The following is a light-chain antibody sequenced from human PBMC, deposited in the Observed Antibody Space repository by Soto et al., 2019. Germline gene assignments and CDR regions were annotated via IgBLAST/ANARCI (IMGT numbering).Light chain of an antibody. CDR3: QHYNSYLWT. Sequence: DIQMTQSPSTLSASVGDRVTITCRASQSISSWLAWYQQKPGKAPKLLIYDASSLESGVPSRFSGSGSGTEFTLTISSLQPDDFVTYYCQHYNSYLWTFAQGTKVDIK. CDR1: QSISSW. CDR2: DAS. V-gene: IGKV1-5*01. J-gene: IGKJ1*01.